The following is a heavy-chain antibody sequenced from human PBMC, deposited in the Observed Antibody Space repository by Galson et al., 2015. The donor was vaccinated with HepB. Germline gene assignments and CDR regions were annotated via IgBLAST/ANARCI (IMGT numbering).Heavy chain of an antibody. J-gene: IGHJ4*02. V-gene: IGHV3-9*01. D-gene: IGHD2-15*01. Sequence: SLRLSCAASGFTFDDYAMHWVRQAPGKGLEWVSGISWNSGSIGYADSVKGRFTISRDNAKNSLYLQMNSLRAEDTALYYCAKDRGYCSGGSCYAFDYWGQGTPVTVSS. CDR3: AKDRGYCSGGSCYAFDY. CDR1: GFTFDDYA. CDR2: ISWNSGSI.